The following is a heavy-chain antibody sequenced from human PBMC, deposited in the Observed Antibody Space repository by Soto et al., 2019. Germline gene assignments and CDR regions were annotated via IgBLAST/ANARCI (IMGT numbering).Heavy chain of an antibody. D-gene: IGHD2-2*01. CDR3: ARVVAAAKGAVDWFDP. CDR1: GGSISSGGYY. Sequence: SETLSLTCTVSGGSISSGGYYWSWIRQHPGKGLEWIGYIYYSGSTYYNPSLKSRVTISVDTSKNQFSLKLSSVTAADTAVYYCARVVAAAKGAVDWFDPWGTVTLVTVSS. J-gene: IGHJ5*02. CDR2: IYYSGST. V-gene: IGHV4-31*03.